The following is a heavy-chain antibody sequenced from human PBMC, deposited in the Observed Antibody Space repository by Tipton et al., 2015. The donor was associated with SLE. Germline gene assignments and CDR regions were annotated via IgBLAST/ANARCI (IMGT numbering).Heavy chain of an antibody. CDR2: IYYSGST. J-gene: IGHJ3*02. Sequence: TLSLTCTVSGGSISSYYWSWIRQPPGKGLEWIGYIYYSGSTNYNPSLKSRVTISVDTSKNQFSLKLSSVTAADTAVYYRARRYIKQWLAGAFDIWGQGTTVTVSS. CDR3: ARRYIKQWLAGAFDI. D-gene: IGHD6-19*01. V-gene: IGHV4-59*01. CDR1: GGSISSYY.